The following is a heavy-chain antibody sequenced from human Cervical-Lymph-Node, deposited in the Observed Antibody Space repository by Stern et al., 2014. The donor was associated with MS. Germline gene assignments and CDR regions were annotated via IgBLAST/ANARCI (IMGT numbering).Heavy chain of an antibody. D-gene: IGHD4-11*01. CDR3: ARQPDYSDFLDF. V-gene: IGHV1-3*01. CDR2: INGGHGTT. J-gene: IGHJ4*02. Sequence: QVQLLQPGAEVKKPGASMTLSCKISGYTLIDHAIHWVRLPPGQRLALMGWINGGHGTTNNTQKFQGRVSFTRDNAASAAYMVLSSLSPDDTAVYYCARQPDYSDFLDFWGQGTLVTVSS. CDR1: GYTLIDHA.